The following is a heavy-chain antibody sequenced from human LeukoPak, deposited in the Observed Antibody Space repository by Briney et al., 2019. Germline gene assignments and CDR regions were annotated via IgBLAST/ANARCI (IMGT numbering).Heavy chain of an antibody. V-gene: IGHV4-59*01. Sequence: SETLSLTCTVSGGSISSYYWSWIRQPPGKGLEWIGYIYYSGSTNYNPSLKSRVTISVDTSKNQFSLKLSSVTAADTAVYYCARDTPYSSSYAFDIWGQGTMVTVSS. D-gene: IGHD6-13*01. CDR2: IYYSGST. CDR1: GGSISSYY. CDR3: ARDTPYSSSYAFDI. J-gene: IGHJ3*02.